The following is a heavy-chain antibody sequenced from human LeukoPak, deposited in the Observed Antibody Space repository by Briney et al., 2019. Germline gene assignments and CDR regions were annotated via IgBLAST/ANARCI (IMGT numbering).Heavy chain of an antibody. D-gene: IGHD3-10*02. CDR1: GLTFNMYT. V-gene: IGHV3-21*01. J-gene: IGHJ6*04. CDR2: ISSSGVYI. Sequence: GGSLRLSCAASGLTFNMYTMNWLRQAPGKGLEWVSSISSSGVYIYYADSVKGRFTISRDNAKNSLYLQMNSLRADDTAVYYCAELGITMIGGVWGKGTTVTISS. CDR3: AELGITMIGGV.